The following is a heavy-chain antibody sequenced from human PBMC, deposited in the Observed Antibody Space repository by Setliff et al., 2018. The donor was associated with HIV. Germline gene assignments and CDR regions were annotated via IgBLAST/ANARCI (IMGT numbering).Heavy chain of an antibody. Sequence: SETLSLTCTVSDPSINIHYWSWIRQSPGKAFEWIGYIYSTGSTNYNPSLKSRVIMSVDTSRNQFSLKLSSVTAADTAVYYCARGHDNKYYYFYYMDVWGKGTTVTVSS. V-gene: IGHV4-59*08. D-gene: IGHD5-12*01. CDR1: DPSINIHY. CDR2: IYSTGST. CDR3: ARGHDNKYYYFYYMDV. J-gene: IGHJ6*03.